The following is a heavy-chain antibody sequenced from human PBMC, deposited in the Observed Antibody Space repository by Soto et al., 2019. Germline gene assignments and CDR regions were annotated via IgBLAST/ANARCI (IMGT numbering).Heavy chain of an antibody. CDR1: GFTFSSYA. Sequence: QVQLVESGGGVVQPGRSLRLSCAASGFTFSSYAMHWVRQAPGKGLEWVAVISYDGSNKYYADSVKGRFTISRDNSEKTLYLQMNSLRAEDTAVYYCARDYQAVACNTPYYGMDVWGQGTTVTVSS. J-gene: IGHJ6*02. CDR3: ARDYQAVACNTPYYGMDV. D-gene: IGHD6-19*01. CDR2: ISYDGSNK. V-gene: IGHV3-30-3*01.